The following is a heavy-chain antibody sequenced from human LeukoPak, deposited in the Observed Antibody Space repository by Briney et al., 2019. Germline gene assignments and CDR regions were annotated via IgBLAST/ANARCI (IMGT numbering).Heavy chain of an antibody. V-gene: IGHV1-18*04. CDR2: ISVYNDNT. CDR1: GYTFTGYY. J-gene: IGHJ6*03. CDR3: ARAVSGGSSFFYMDV. D-gene: IGHD2-15*01. Sequence: GASVKVSCKASGYTFTGYYIHWVRQAPGHGLEWMGWISVYNDNTKYSQNLQGRVTLTTDKSTNTAYMELRSLRSDDTAIYYCARAVSGGSSFFYMDVWGKGTTVTISS.